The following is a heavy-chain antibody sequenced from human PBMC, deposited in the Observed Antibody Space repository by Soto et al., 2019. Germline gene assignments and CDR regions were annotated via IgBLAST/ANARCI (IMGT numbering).Heavy chain of an antibody. Sequence: GESLKISCKGSGYSFTSYWIGWVRQMPGKGLEWMGIIYPGDSDTRYSPSFQGQVSISADKSISTAYLQGSSLKASETAMYYFARRHAPPHYYDSSGYYSPFDYWGQGTLVTVSS. V-gene: IGHV5-51*01. CDR2: IYPGDSDT. CDR1: GYSFTSYW. J-gene: IGHJ4*02. CDR3: ARRHAPPHYYDSSGYYSPFDY. D-gene: IGHD3-22*01.